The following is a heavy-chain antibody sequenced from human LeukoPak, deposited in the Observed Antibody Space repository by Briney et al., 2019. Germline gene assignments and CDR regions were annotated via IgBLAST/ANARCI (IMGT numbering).Heavy chain of an antibody. CDR1: GFTVSSNY. J-gene: IGHJ5*02. CDR2: IYSGGST. V-gene: IGHV3-66*01. D-gene: IGHD6-19*01. Sequence: GGSLRLSCAAPGFTVSSNYMSWVRQAPGKGLEWVSVIYSGGSTYYADSVKGRFTISRDNSKNTLYLQMNSLRAEDTAVYYCARGTAVERYNWFDPWGQGTLVTVSS. CDR3: ARGTAVERYNWFDP.